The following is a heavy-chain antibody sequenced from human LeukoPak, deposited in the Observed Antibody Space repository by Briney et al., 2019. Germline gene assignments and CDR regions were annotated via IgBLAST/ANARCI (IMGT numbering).Heavy chain of an antibody. J-gene: IGHJ1*01. V-gene: IGHV4-59*01. CDR2: ISYSGNT. CDR3: ASEVVTSIEYFQH. D-gene: IGHD2-21*02. Sequence: PSETLSLTCTVSDGSMNNYYWSWIRQPPGKGLEWIGHISYSGNTNYNPSLMSRVTVSVDTSKNQLSLKMNSVTAADTAVYYCASEVVTSIEYFQHWGQGTLVTVSS. CDR1: DGSMNNYY.